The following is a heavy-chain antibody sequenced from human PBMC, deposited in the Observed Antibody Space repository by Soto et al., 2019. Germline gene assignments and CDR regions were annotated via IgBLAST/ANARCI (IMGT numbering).Heavy chain of an antibody. D-gene: IGHD7-27*01. CDR3: ARSHRDNWGSPDYFDY. CDR1: GASVKTGGYY. J-gene: IGHJ4*02. CDR2: IYYNGDT. Sequence: SETLSLTCTVSGASVKTGGYYWTWIRQHPGKGLEWIGYIYYNGDTYYNPSPKSRVSISIDTSKNQFSLRLTSVTAADTAVYYCARSHRDNWGSPDYFDYWGQGTLVTVSS. V-gene: IGHV4-31*03.